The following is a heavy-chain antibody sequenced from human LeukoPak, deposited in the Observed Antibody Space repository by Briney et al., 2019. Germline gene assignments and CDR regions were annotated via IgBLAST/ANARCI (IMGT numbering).Heavy chain of an antibody. CDR3: ARARGDYYDSSGYYSAFDY. D-gene: IGHD3-22*01. V-gene: IGHV4-34*01. CDR1: GGPFSGYY. Sequence: SETLSLTCAVYGGPFSGYYWSWIRQPPGKGLECIGEINHSGSANYNPSLKSRVTISVDMSKNQFSLKLSSVTAADTAVYYCARARGDYYDSSGYYSAFDYWAREPWSPSPQ. J-gene: IGHJ4*02. CDR2: INHSGSA.